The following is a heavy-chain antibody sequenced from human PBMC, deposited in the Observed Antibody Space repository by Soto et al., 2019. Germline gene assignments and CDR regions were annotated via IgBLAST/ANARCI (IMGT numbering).Heavy chain of an antibody. Sequence: SETLSLTCTVSGASISTGGYDWTWIRQHPGKGLEWIGYIFYSGSTYYNPSLKSRVSISVDTSENQFSLKMNSVTAADTAVYYCARQLAAGGSRDLDYWGQGTLVTVSS. V-gene: IGHV4-31*03. CDR2: IFYSGST. CDR1: GASISTGGYD. CDR3: ARQLAAGGSRDLDY. D-gene: IGHD6-25*01. J-gene: IGHJ4*02.